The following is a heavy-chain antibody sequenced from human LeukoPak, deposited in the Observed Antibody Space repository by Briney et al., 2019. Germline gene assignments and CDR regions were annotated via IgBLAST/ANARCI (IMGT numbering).Heavy chain of an antibody. D-gene: IGHD4-17*01. V-gene: IGHV4-4*02. CDR3: ARDYGDYVSWYFDL. J-gene: IGHJ2*01. Sequence: SGTLSLTCAVSGGSISSSNWWSWVRQPPGKGLEWIGEIYHSGSTNYNPSLKSRVTISVDKSKNPFSLKLSSVTAADTAVYYCARDYGDYVSWYFDLWGRGTLVTVSS. CDR1: GGSISSSNW. CDR2: IYHSGST.